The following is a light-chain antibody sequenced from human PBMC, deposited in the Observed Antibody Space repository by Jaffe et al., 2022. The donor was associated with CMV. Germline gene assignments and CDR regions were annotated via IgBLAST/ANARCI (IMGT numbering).Light chain of an antibody. Sequence: EIVLTQSPGTLSLSPGERATLSCRASQSVSSSYLAWYQQKPGQAPRLLIHGASSRATGTPDRFSGSGSGTDFTLTISRLEPEDFAVYYCQLYGGSPQWTFGQGTKVEIK. J-gene: IGKJ1*01. CDR1: QSVSSSY. CDR3: QLYGGSPQWT. CDR2: GAS. V-gene: IGKV3-20*01.